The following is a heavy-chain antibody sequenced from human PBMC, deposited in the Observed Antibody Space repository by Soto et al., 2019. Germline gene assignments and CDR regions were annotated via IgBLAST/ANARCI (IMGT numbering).Heavy chain of an antibody. V-gene: IGHV3-21*01. Sequence: SGGSLRLSCAASGFTFSIYSIKWVRQAPGKGLEWVSSISSSSSYIYYADSVKGRFTISRDNAKNSLYLQMTSLRTEDTAVFYCARESHAHFDFWGQGSLVTVSS. CDR1: GFTFSIYS. CDR3: ARESHAHFDF. CDR2: ISSSSSYI. J-gene: IGHJ4*02.